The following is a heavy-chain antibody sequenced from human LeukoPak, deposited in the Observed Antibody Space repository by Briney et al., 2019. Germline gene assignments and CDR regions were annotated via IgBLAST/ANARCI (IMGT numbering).Heavy chain of an antibody. CDR3: ARDHTPSTYYHFWSGSGYNWFDP. V-gene: IGHV3-21*01. D-gene: IGHD3-3*01. CDR1: GFTFSSYS. Sequence: GGSLRLSCAASGFTFSSYSMNWVRQAPGKGLEWVSSISSSSSYIYYADSVKGRFTISRDNAKNSLYLQMNSLRAEDTAVYYCARDHTPSTYYHFWSGSGYNWFDPWGQGTLVTVSS. J-gene: IGHJ5*02. CDR2: ISSSSSYI.